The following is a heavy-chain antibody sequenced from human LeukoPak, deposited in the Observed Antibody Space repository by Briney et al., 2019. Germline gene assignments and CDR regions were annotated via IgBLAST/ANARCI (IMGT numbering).Heavy chain of an antibody. CDR3: ARSGSGSYYVPSPLDY. Sequence: GGSLRLSCAASGFTFSSYDMHWVRQATGKGLEWVSAIGTAGDTYYPGSVKGRFTISRENAKNSLYLQMNSLRAGDTAVYYCARSGSGSYYVPSPLDYWGQGTLVTVSS. J-gene: IGHJ4*02. CDR1: GFTFSSYD. D-gene: IGHD3-10*01. V-gene: IGHV3-13*01. CDR2: IGTAGDT.